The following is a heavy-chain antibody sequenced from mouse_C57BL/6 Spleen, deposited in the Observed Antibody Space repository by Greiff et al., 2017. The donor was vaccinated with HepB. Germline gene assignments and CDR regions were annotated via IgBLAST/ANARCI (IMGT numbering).Heavy chain of an antibody. J-gene: IGHJ1*03. D-gene: IGHD1-1*01. CDR1: GYAFSSYW. V-gene: IGHV1-80*01. CDR2: IYPGDGDT. CDR3: AREYYYGSSYVWYFDV. Sequence: VQLQQSGAELVKPGASVKISCKASGYAFSSYWMNWVKQRPGKGLEWIGQIYPGDGDTNYNGKFKGKATLTADKSSSTAYMQISSLTSEDSAVYFCAREYYYGSSYVWYFDVWGTGTTVTVSS.